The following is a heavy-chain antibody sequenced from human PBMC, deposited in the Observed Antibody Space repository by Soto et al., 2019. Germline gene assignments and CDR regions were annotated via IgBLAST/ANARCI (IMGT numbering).Heavy chain of an antibody. V-gene: IGHV3-23*01. J-gene: IGHJ4*02. CDR2: ISGSGGST. Sequence: GGSLRLSCAASGFTFSSYAMSWVRQAPGKGLEWVSAISGSGGSTYYADSVKGRFTISRDNSKNTLYLQMNSLRAEDTAVYYCAKVPLEQWLGSFGVFDYWGQGTLVTVSS. CDR3: AKVPLEQWLGSFGVFDY. D-gene: IGHD6-19*01. CDR1: GFTFSSYA.